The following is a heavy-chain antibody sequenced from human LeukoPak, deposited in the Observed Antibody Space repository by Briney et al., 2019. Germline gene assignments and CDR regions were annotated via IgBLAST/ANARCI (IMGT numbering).Heavy chain of an antibody. D-gene: IGHD2/OR15-2a*01. V-gene: IGHV3-9*01. CDR1: GFTFDDYA. CDR3: ARVSILIVPYYAFDI. Sequence: GGSLRLSCAASGFTFDDYAMHWVRQAPGKGLEWVSGISGSAARVFYSDSVKGRFTISRDNAKNSLYLQMNSLRAEDTAVYYCARVSILIVPYYAFDIWGQGTMVTVSS. CDR2: ISGSAARV. J-gene: IGHJ3*02.